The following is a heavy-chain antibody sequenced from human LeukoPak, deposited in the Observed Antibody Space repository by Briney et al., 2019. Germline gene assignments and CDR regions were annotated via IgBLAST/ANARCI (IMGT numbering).Heavy chain of an antibody. V-gene: IGHV4-59*08. J-gene: IGHJ4*02. CDR1: GGSFSGYY. CDR2: IYYSGST. D-gene: IGHD3-10*01. Sequence: SETLSLTCAVYGGSFSGYYWSWIRQPPGKGLEWIGYIYYSGSTNYNPSLKSRVTTSVDTSKNQFSLKLSSVTAADTAVYYCARQFGELYFDYWGQGTLVTVSS. CDR3: ARQFGELYFDY.